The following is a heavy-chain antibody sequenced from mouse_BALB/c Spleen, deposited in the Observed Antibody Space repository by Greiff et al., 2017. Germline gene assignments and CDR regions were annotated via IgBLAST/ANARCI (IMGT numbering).Heavy chain of an antibody. CDR1: GFTFTDYY. Sequence: EVQGVESGGGLVQPGGSLRLSCATSGFTFTDYYMSWVRQPPGKALEWLGFIRNKANGYTTEYSASVKGRFTISRDNSQSILYLHMNTLRAEDSATYYCARDRDAMDYWGQGTSVTVSS. CDR2: IRNKANGYTT. V-gene: IGHV7-3*02. J-gene: IGHJ4*01. CDR3: ARDRDAMDY.